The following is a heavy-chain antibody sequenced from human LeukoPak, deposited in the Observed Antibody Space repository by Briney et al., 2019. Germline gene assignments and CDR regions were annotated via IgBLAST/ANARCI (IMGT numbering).Heavy chain of an antibody. J-gene: IGHJ4*02. Sequence: GGSLRLSCAASGFTVSSNYMSWVRQAPGKGLEWVSIISNGDNTYYADSVKGRFTISRDNSKNTPYLQMNSLRAEDTAIYYCVRDPYCSGGGSCYNYWGQGTLVTVSS. V-gene: IGHV3-66*01. CDR1: GFTVSSNY. CDR3: VRDPYCSGGGSCYNY. D-gene: IGHD2-15*01. CDR2: ISNGDNT.